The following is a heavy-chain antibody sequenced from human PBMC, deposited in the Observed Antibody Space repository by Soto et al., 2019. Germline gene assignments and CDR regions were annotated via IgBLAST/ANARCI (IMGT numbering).Heavy chain of an antibody. D-gene: IGHD6-19*01. CDR1: GGTFSSYA. CDR2: IIPIFGTA. V-gene: IGHV1-69*13. Sequence: SVKVSCKASGGTFSSYAISWVRQAPGQGLEWMGGIIPIFGTANYAQKFQGRVTITADESTSTAYMELSSLRSEDTAVYYCARCAVAGRTYYYGMDVWGQGTTVTVSS. CDR3: ARCAVAGRTYYYGMDV. J-gene: IGHJ6*02.